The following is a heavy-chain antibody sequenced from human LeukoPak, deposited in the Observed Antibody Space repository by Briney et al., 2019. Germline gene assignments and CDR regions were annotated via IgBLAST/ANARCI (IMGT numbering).Heavy chain of an antibody. CDR3: ARCVNYYYDSSGSNDAFDI. CDR2: INHSGST. J-gene: IGHJ3*02. Sequence: SETLSLTCAVYGGSFSGYYWSWIRQPAGKGLDWIGEINHSGSTNYNPSLKSRVTISVDTSKNQFSLKLSSVTAADTAVYYCARCVNYYYDSSGSNDAFDIWGQGTMVTVSS. CDR1: GGSFSGYY. D-gene: IGHD3-22*01. V-gene: IGHV4-34*01.